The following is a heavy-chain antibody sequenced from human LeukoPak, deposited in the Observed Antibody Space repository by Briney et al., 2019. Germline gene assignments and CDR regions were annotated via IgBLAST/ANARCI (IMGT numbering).Heavy chain of an antibody. D-gene: IGHD3-22*01. J-gene: IGHJ4*02. CDR1: GGPISSGDYY. Sequence: SQTLSLTCTVSGGPISSGDYYWSWIRQPPGKGLEWIGYIYYSGSTYYNPSLKSRVTISVDTSKNQFSLKLSSVTAADTAVYYCARDPSSGSSGYDWGQGTLVTVSS. CDR3: ARDPSSGSSGYD. V-gene: IGHV4-30-4*01. CDR2: IYYSGST.